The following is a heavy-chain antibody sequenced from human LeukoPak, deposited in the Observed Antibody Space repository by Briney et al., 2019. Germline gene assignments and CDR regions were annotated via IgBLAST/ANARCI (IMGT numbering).Heavy chain of an antibody. CDR1: GDSISYFY. D-gene: IGHD6-13*01. CDR3: AREAESSSLDY. J-gene: IGHJ4*02. Sequence: SETLSLTCSVSGDSISYFYWSWIRQAAGKGLEWIGRISASGSTNYNPSLKSRVTISVDTSKNQFSLKLSSVTAADTAVYYCAREAESSSLDYWGQGTLVTVSS. V-gene: IGHV4-4*07. CDR2: ISASGST.